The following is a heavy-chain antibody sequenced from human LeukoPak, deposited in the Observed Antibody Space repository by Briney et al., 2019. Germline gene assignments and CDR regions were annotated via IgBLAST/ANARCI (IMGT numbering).Heavy chain of an antibody. CDR1: GFTVSSNY. V-gene: IGHV3-53*01. J-gene: IGHJ4*02. Sequence: GGSLRLSCAVSGFTVSSNYMIWVRQAPGKGLEWVSVIYTGGGTYYADSVKGRFTISRDNSENTLYLQMNSLRVEDTAVCYCAGASSYYYDSGGPDWGQGTLVTVSS. D-gene: IGHD3-22*01. CDR2: IYTGGGT. CDR3: AGASSYYYDSGGPD.